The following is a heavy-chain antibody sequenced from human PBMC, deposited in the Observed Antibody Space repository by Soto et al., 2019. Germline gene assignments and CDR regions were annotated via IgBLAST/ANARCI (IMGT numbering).Heavy chain of an antibody. CDR3: ARLSGYCSGGSCYGTNWFDP. D-gene: IGHD2-15*01. CDR2: IYPGDSDT. CDR1: GYSFTSYW. V-gene: IGHV5-51*01. Sequence: GESLKISCKGSGYSFTSYWIGWVRQMPGKGLEWMGIIYPGDSDTRYSPSFQGQVTISADKSISTAYLKWSSLKASDTAMYYCARLSGYCSGGSCYGTNWFDPWGQGTLVTVSS. J-gene: IGHJ5*02.